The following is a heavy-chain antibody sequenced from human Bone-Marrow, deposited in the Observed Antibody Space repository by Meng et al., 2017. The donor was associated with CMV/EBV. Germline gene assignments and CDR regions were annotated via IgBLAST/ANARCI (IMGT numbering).Heavy chain of an antibody. V-gene: IGHV4-34*01. CDR2: IDHNENT. J-gene: IGHJ4*02. Sequence: GSLRLSCAVYGGSLRNSFWTWIRQTPGKGLEWIGEIDHNENTNYNPSLGGRATMSVDTSKNQFSLKVRSVTAADTAVYYCARAGVWLPNQWSQGKPVTVSS. CDR3: ARAGVWLPNQ. CDR1: GGSLRNSF. D-gene: IGHD5-24*01.